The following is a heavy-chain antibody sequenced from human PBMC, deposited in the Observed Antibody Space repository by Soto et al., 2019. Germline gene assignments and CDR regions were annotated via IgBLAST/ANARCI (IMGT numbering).Heavy chain of an antibody. D-gene: IGHD3-3*01. CDR1: DGSINSHF. J-gene: IGHJ4*02. V-gene: IGHV4-4*07. CDR2: IYSSGST. CDR3: ARDNVWSGYYSFFDY. Sequence: PSETLSLTCSVSDGSINSHFWSWIRQPAGKRLGWIGRIYSSGSTIYNPSLKSRVTMSVDTSKNQFSLKLRSVTAADTAVYYCARDNVWSGYYSFFDYWGQGTLVTVSS.